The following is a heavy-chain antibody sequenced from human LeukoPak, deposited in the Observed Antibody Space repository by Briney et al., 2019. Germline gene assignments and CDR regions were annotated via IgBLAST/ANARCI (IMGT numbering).Heavy chain of an antibody. CDR1: GFTFSNYA. V-gene: IGHV3-30-3*01. D-gene: IGHD5-18*01. CDR3: ARGPGLAMGKGYFDY. J-gene: IGHJ4*02. Sequence: RGKSLRLSCAASGFTFSNYAMHWVRQAPGKGLEWVAATSHDEGNKFYADSVKGRFTISRDNSRNTLYLEVNSLRTDDTAVYYCARGPGLAMGKGYFDYCGQGTLVTVSS. CDR2: TSHDEGNK.